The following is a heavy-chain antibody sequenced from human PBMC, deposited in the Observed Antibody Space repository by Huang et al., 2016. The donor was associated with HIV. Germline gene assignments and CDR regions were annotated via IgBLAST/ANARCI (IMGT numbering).Heavy chain of an antibody. CDR1: GFTFNDYG. D-gene: IGHD3-22*01. J-gene: IGHJ4*02. CDR2: ISYDGSDK. CDR3: AKGEYYYDSSGYRFLDY. V-gene: IGHV3-30*18. Sequence: QVQLVESGGGVVQPGRSLRLSCTASGFTFNDYGMHWVRQAPEKGLEVLAVISYDGSDKYYADSVKGRFTISRDNSKNTLYLQMNSLRVEDTAVYYCAKGEYYYDSSGYRFLDYWGQGTLVTVSS.